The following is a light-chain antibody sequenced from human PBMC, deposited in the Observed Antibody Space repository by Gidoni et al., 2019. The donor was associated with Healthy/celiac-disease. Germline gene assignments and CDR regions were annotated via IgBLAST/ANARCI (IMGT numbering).Light chain of an antibody. CDR3: QQYNNWPQT. CDR2: GAY. J-gene: IGKJ1*01. Sequence: EIVMTQSPATLSVSPGERATLSCRASQSVSSNLAWYQQKPGQAPRLLIYGAYTRATGIPARFSGSGSGTEFTLTISSLQYEDCAVYYCQQYNNWPQTFGKGTKVEIK. CDR1: QSVSSN. V-gene: IGKV3-15*01.